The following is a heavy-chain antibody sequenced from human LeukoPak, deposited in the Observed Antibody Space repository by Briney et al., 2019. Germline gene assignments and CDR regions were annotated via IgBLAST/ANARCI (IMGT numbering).Heavy chain of an antibody. Sequence: SQTLSLTCAISGDSVYSNSAAWSWIRQSPSRGLEWLGRTYYRSKWYNEYALSVKSRITINPDTSKNHFSLKLNSVTPEDTAVYYCAGLSYTYVPIWGQGTLVTVSS. CDR2: TYYRSKWYN. D-gene: IGHD5-18*01. CDR1: GDSVYSNSAA. V-gene: IGHV6-1*01. J-gene: IGHJ4*02. CDR3: AGLSYTYVPI.